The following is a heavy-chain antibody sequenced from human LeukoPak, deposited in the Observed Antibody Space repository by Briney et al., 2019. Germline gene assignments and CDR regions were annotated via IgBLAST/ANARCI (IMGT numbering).Heavy chain of an antibody. J-gene: IGHJ4*02. Sequence: PGGSLRLSCAASGYKFEDYGMSWVRQAPGKGLEWVSDINWNGGSTVYADSVKGRFTISRDNAKNSLYLQMNSLRADDRDFCLCARDYGLRYSLAPFDYWGQGTLVTVSS. D-gene: IGHD5-18*01. CDR1: GYKFEDYG. CDR2: INWNGGST. CDR3: ARDYGLRYSLAPFDY. V-gene: IGHV3-20*01.